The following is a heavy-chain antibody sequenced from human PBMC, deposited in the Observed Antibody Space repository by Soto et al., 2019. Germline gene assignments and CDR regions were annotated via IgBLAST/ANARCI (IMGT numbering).Heavy chain of an antibody. Sequence: SLRLSCAASGFAFSNYGIHWVRQAPGKGLQWVAFISYDGSKKYYADSVKGRFTVSRDNSKNTLYLQMNSLRADDTAVYYCAKGRYVSYFDHWGQGTLVTVSS. CDR1: GFAFSNYG. D-gene: IGHD1-20*01. CDR2: ISYDGSKK. CDR3: AKGRYVSYFDH. V-gene: IGHV3-30*18. J-gene: IGHJ4*02.